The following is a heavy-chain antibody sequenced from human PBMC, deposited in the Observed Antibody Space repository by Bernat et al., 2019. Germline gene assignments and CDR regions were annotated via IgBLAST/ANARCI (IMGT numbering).Heavy chain of an antibody. CDR3: TREDLYDFWSGYYYYFDY. CDR2: IRSKAYGGKT. J-gene: IGHJ4*02. CDR1: GFTFGDYA. Sequence: EVQLVESGGGLVQPGRSLRLSCAASGFTFGDYAMSWVRQAPGKGREWVGFIRSKAYGGKTEYAASVKGRLTISRDDSKSIAYLQINSQKTEDTAVYYCTREDLYDFWSGYYYYFDYWGQGTLVTVSS. D-gene: IGHD3-3*01. V-gene: IGHV3-49*04.